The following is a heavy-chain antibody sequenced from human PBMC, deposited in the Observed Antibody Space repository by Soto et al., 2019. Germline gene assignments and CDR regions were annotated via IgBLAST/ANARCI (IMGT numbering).Heavy chain of an antibody. CDR1: GFTFSVSG. CDR3: AVQSEVNSRFDP. V-gene: IGHV3-23*01. J-gene: IGHJ5*02. CDR2: ISGGGGST. Sequence: SLRLSCAASGFTFSVSGMNWVRQAPGKGLEWVSLISGGGGSTYYADSVKGRFTISRDNSKNTLFLQMNSLRAEDTAVYYCAVQSEVNSRFDPWGQGTLVTVSS. D-gene: IGHD1-1*01.